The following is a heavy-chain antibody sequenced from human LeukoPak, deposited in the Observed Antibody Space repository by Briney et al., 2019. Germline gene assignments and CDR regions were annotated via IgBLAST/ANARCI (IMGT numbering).Heavy chain of an antibody. CDR3: ARHPSSWSGNYFDY. Sequence: PSETLSLTCTVSGGSISSYYWSWIRQPPGKGLEWIGYTYYSGSTNYNPSLKSRVTISVDTSKNQFSLKLSSVTAADTAVYYCARHPSSWSGNYFDYWGQGTLVTVSS. D-gene: IGHD6-13*01. V-gene: IGHV4-59*08. CDR1: GGSISSYY. J-gene: IGHJ4*02. CDR2: TYYSGST.